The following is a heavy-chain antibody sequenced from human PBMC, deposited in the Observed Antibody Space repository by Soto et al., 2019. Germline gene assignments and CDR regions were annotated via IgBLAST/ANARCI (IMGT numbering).Heavy chain of an antibody. D-gene: IGHD3-22*01. J-gene: IGHJ4*02. V-gene: IGHV1-2*04. CDR1: GYTFTGYY. CDR2: INPNSGGT. CDR3: ARDKDDDSSGYSTYYFDY. Sequence: ASVKVSCKASGYTFTGYYMHWVRQAPGQGLEWMGWINPNSGGTNYAQKFQGWVTMTRDTSISTAYMGLSRLRSDDTAVYYCARDKDDDSSGYSTYYFDYWGQGTLVTVSS.